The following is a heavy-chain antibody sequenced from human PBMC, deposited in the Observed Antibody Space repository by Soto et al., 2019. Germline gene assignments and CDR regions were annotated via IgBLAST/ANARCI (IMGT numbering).Heavy chain of an antibody. Sequence: QVQLVQSGAEVKKPGSSVKVSCKASGGTFSSYAISWVRQAPGQGLEWMGGIIPIFGTANYAQKFQGSVTITEDESTSAAYQELSSLRSEDTAVYDCARGDSSSLPSYGRDVWGQGTTVTVSS. J-gene: IGHJ6*02. CDR2: IIPIFGTA. V-gene: IGHV1-69*12. CDR3: ARGDSSSLPSYGRDV. CDR1: GGTFSSYA. D-gene: IGHD6-6*01.